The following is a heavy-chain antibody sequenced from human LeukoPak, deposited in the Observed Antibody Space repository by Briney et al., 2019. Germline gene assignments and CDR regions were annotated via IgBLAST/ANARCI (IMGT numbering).Heavy chain of an antibody. Sequence: PRGSLRLSCGASGFYFSGYSMNWVRQAPGKGLEWASSINSGSTYMYYADSVKGRFTISRDNAKNSLHLQMDSLRAEDTAVYFCARVEATTGRNYHYYYMDVWGKGTTVIVSS. J-gene: IGHJ6*03. V-gene: IGHV3-21*01. CDR3: ARVEATTGRNYHYYYMDV. CDR1: GFYFSGYS. CDR2: INSGSTYM. D-gene: IGHD1-1*01.